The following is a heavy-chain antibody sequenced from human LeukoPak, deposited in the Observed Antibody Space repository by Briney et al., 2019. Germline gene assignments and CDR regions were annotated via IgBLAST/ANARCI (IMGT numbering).Heavy chain of an antibody. V-gene: IGHV1-46*01. J-gene: IGHJ4*02. CDR1: GYTFTSYY. CDR2: INPSGGST. Sequence: ASVNVSCKASGYTFTSYYMHWVRQAPGQGLEWMGIINPSGGSTSYAQKFQGRVTMTRDTSTSTVYMELSSLRSEDTAVYYCARGDRGSIYYDSSGYSDFDYWGQGTLVTVSS. D-gene: IGHD3-22*01. CDR3: ARGDRGSIYYDSSGYSDFDY.